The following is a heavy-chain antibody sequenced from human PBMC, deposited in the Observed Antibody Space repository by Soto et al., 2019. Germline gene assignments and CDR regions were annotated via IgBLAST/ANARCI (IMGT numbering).Heavy chain of an antibody. V-gene: IGHV1-18*01. CDR2: ISANNGNT. CDR1: GYTFTSYG. CDR3: ARDRGSYALDY. Sequence: QVQLVQSGAEVKKPGASVKVSCKASGYTFTSYGXXXXXXXXXXGLEWMGWISANNGNTNYAQKLQGRVTMTTDTSTSTAYMELRSLRSDDTAVYYCARDRGSYALDYWGQGTLVTVSS. J-gene: IGHJ4*02. D-gene: IGHD1-26*01.